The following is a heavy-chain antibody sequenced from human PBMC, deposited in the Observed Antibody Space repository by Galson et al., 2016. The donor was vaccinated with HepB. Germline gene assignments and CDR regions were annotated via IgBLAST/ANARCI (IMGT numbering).Heavy chain of an antibody. V-gene: IGHV3-30*04. Sequence: SLRLSCAASDSTFSTYAMHWVRQAPGKGLEWVAAILYDGEYYADSVRGRFTISRDNSKNTLYLQMNSLRAGDTAVYYCARGSAPITDYYLDYWGQGTLVTVSS. D-gene: IGHD1-14*01. CDR1: DSTFSTYA. CDR3: ARGSAPITDYYLDY. CDR2: ILYDGE. J-gene: IGHJ4*02.